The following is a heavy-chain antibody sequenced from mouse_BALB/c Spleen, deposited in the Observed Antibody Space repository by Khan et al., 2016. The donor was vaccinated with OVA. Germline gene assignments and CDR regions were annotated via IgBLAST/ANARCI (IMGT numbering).Heavy chain of an antibody. Sequence: EVQLQESGPELVKPGASVKISCKASGYTFTDYNMDWVKQSHGKSLEWIGFIYPNDGGTGYNQKFKAKATMTVDISSSTAYMALRSLTSEDSAVYYGTRSGYCSFAYWGQGTLVTVSA. CDR3: TRSGYCSFAY. D-gene: IGHD1-2*01. J-gene: IGHJ3*01. CDR2: IYPNDGGT. CDR1: GYTFTDYN. V-gene: IGHV1S29*02.